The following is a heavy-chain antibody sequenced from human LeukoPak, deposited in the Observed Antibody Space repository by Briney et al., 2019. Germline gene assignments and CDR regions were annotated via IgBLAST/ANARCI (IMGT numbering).Heavy chain of an antibody. Sequence: ASVKVSCKASGYTFTSYDISWVRQAPGQGLEWMGGIIPIFGTANYAQKFQGRVTITADESTSTAYMELSSLRSEDTAVYYCARGATGSAAFDIWGQGTMVTVSS. CDR2: IIPIFGTA. CDR1: GYTFTSYD. J-gene: IGHJ3*02. CDR3: ARGATGSAAFDI. V-gene: IGHV1-69*13.